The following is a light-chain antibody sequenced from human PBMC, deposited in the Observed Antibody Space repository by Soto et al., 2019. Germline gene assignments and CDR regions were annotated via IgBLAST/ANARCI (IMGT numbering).Light chain of an antibody. Sequence: QSALTQPPSASGTPGQSVTIPCPGTSSDVGNYNYVSWYQQHPGKAPKLMIYEVSRRPAGVPDRFSGSKSGNTASLTVAGLQAEDEADYYCSSNAGSNNLVFGGGTKLPV. J-gene: IGLJ2*01. V-gene: IGLV2-8*01. CDR3: SSNAGSNNLV. CDR1: SSDVGNYNY. CDR2: EVS.